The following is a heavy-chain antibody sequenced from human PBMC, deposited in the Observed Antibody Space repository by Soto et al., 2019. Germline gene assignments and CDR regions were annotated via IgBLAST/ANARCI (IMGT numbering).Heavy chain of an antibody. CDR3: ARATTSYYGPGSLDY. J-gene: IGHJ4*02. CDR2: IDKGGSS. Sequence: PSGTLSLTGRVSGGSISNEDWTWIRQPPGKGLEWIGYIDKGGSSNYNPSLKSRVTTSVDPSNNQFSLKLSSVTAADTAVYYCARATTSYYGPGSLDYWGQGTLVTVSS. CDR1: GGSISNED. D-gene: IGHD3-10*01. V-gene: IGHV4-59*12.